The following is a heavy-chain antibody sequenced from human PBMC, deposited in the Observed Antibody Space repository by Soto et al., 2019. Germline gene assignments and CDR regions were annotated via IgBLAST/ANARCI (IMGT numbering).Heavy chain of an antibody. CDR1: GYTFTSYG. Sequence: GASVKVSCKASGYTFTSYGISWVRQAPGQGLEWMGWISAYNGNTNYAQKLQGRVNMTTDTSTSTAYMELRSLRSDDTAVYYCARDSRETMVRGVTPSYYYYYGMDVWGQGTTVTVSS. CDR2: ISAYNGNT. J-gene: IGHJ6*02. CDR3: ARDSRETMVRGVTPSYYYYYGMDV. V-gene: IGHV1-18*01. D-gene: IGHD3-10*01.